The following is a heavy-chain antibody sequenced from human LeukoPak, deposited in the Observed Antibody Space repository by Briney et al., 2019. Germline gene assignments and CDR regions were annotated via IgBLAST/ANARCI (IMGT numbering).Heavy chain of an antibody. CDR3: ARDTPPAYYDFWSGYHYYYYYMDV. D-gene: IGHD3-3*01. Sequence: SETLSLTCSVSGGSISGSSYYWGWIRQPPGKGLEWIGSIYYSGGTYNPSLKSRVTISVDTSKNQFSLQLNSVTPEDTAVYYCARDTPPAYYDFWSGYHYYYYYMDVWGKGTTVTVSS. CDR1: GGSISGSSYY. V-gene: IGHV4-39*07. J-gene: IGHJ6*03. CDR2: IYYSGGT.